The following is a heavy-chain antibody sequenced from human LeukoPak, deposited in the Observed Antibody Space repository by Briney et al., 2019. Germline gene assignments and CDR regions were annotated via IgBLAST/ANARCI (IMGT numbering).Heavy chain of an antibody. CDR1: GFTFSSYA. D-gene: IGHD1-26*01. CDR2: ISGSGGST. Sequence: GGSLRLSCAASGFTFSSYAMSWVRQAPGKGLESVSAISGSGGSTYYADSVKGRFTISRDNSKNTLYLQMNSLRAEDTAVYYCAKGRVGATQNFDYWGQGTLVTVSS. CDR3: AKGRVGATQNFDY. J-gene: IGHJ4*02. V-gene: IGHV3-23*01.